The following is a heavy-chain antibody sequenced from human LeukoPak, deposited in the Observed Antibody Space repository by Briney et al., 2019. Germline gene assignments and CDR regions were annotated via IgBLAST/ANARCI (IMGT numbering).Heavy chain of an antibody. CDR1: GYTFTGYY. J-gene: IGHJ4*02. D-gene: IGHD6-13*01. Sequence: ASVEVSCKASGYTFTGYYIHWVRQAPGQGLEWMGWINPNSGGTNYVQKFQGRVTMTRDTSISTAYMELSKLRSDDTAVYHCARSDSSSWSFIDYWGQGTLVTVSS. V-gene: IGHV1-2*02. CDR3: ARSDSSSWSFIDY. CDR2: INPNSGGT.